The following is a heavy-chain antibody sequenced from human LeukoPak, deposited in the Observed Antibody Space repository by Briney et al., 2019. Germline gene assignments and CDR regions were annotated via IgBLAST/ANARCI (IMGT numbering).Heavy chain of an antibody. CDR1: GFTFSSYG. CDR3: ARERRDGYKSVDY. Sequence: GGYLRLSCAASGFTFSSYGMHWVRQAPGQGLEYVSAISSNGVSTYYANSVKGRFTISRDNSKNTLYLQMGSLRTEDMAFYYCARERRDGYKSVDYWGQGNLVTVSS. V-gene: IGHV3-64*01. CDR2: ISSNGVST. J-gene: IGHJ4*02. D-gene: IGHD5-24*01.